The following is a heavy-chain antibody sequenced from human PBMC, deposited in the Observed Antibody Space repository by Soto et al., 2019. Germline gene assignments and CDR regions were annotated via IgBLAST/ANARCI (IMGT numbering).Heavy chain of an antibody. CDR1: GFTFSSYS. J-gene: IGHJ3*02. Sequence: EVQLVESGGGLVKPGGSLRLSCAASGFTFSSYSMNWVRQAPGKGLEWVSSISSSSSYIYYADSVKGRFTISRDNAKNSLYLQMNGLRAEDTAVYYCARIRLGYDAFDIWGQGTMVTVSS. CDR2: ISSSSSYI. D-gene: IGHD2-15*01. V-gene: IGHV3-21*01. CDR3: ARIRLGYDAFDI.